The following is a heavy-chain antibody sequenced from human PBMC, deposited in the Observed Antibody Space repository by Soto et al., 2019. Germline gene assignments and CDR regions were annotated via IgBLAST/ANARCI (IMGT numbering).Heavy chain of an antibody. J-gene: IGHJ6*02. D-gene: IGHD4-17*01. CDR2: IWYDGSNK. CDR1: GFTFSSYG. V-gene: IGHV3-33*01. Sequence: GGSLRLSCAASGFTFSSYGMHWVRQAPGKRLEWVAVIWYDGSNKYYADSVKGRFTISRDNSKNTLYLQMNSLRAEDTAVYYCARGDYRGMDYYGMDVWGQGTTVTVSS. CDR3: ARGDYRGMDYYGMDV.